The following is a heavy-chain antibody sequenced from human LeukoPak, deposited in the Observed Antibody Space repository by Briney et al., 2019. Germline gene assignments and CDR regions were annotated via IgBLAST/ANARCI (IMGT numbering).Heavy chain of an antibody. V-gene: IGHV1-2*02. CDR1: GYTFTGYY. Sequence: ASVKVTCKASGYTFTGYYMHWVRQAPGQGLEWMGWINPNSGGTNYAQKFQGRVTMTRDTSISTAYMELSRLRSDDTAVYYCARGPMVRGVIQDWGQGTLVTVSS. CDR2: INPNSGGT. J-gene: IGHJ1*01. CDR3: ARGPMVRGVIQD. D-gene: IGHD3-10*01.